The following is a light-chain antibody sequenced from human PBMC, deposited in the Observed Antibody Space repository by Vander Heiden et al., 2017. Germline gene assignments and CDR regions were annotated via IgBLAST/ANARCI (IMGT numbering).Light chain of an antibody. V-gene: IGKV1-5*03. J-gene: IGKJ1*01. CDR2: KAS. CDR3: QQYNSFSWT. Sequence: DILMTQSPSTLSASVGDRVTITCRASQSISNWLAWYQQKPVKAPKLLIAKASSLQSGVPSRCSGSGSETEFTLTISSLQPDDFATYDCQQYNSFSWTFGQGTKVEIK. CDR1: QSISNW.